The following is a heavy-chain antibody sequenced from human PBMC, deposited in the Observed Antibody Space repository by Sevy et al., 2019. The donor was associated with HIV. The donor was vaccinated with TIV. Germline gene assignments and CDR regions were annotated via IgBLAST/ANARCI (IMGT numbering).Heavy chain of an antibody. CDR3: GRAQGYCVINSCFGGSINAFDI. Sequence: GGSLRLSCAASGFAFSDYAMHWVRQVPGKGLEWVSGISWNSGAIGYADSVNGRFTISRDNAKNSLHLQMNSLRVEDTALYYCGRAQGYCVINSCFGGSINAFDIWGQGTMVTVSS. CDR2: ISWNSGAI. V-gene: IGHV3-9*01. D-gene: IGHD2-15*01. CDR1: GFAFSDYA. J-gene: IGHJ3*02.